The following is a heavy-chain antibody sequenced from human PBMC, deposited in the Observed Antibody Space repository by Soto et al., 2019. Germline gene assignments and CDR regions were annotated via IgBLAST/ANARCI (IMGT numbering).Heavy chain of an antibody. CDR2: ISAYNGNT. D-gene: IGHD3-10*01. CDR3: ARELYYYGSGTRSKGWFDP. CDR1: GYTFTSYG. Sequence: ASVKVSCKASGYTFTSYGISWVRQAPGQGLEWMGWISAYNGNTNYAQKLQGRVTMTTDTSTSTAYMELRSLRSDDTAVYYCARELYYYGSGTRSKGWFDPWGQGTLVNVST. J-gene: IGHJ5*02. V-gene: IGHV1-18*01.